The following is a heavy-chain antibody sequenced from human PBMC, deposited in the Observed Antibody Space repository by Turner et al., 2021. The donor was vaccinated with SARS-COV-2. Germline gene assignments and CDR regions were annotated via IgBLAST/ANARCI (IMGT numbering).Heavy chain of an antibody. CDR2: IYYSGST. Sequence: QLQLQESGPGLVKPSETLSLTCPVPGGSISSSSYSWGWIRQPPGKGLEWIGSIYYSGSTYYNPSLKSRVTISVDTSKNQFSLKLNSVTAADTAVYYCASPGGNSGWFFAYDIWGQGTMVTVSS. D-gene: IGHD6-19*01. J-gene: IGHJ3*02. V-gene: IGHV4-39*01. CDR3: ASPGGNSGWFFAYDI. CDR1: GGSISSSSYS.